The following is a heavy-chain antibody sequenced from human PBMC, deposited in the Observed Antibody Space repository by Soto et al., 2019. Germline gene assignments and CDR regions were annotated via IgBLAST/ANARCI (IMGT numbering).Heavy chain of an antibody. V-gene: IGHV1-69*13. Sequence: SVKVSCEASGGTFSSYAISWVRQAPGQGLEWMGGIIPIFGTANYAQKFQGRVTITADESTSTAYMELSSLRSEDTAVYYCARVGITIFGVVTSYYYYGMDVWGQGTTVTVSS. CDR3: ARVGITIFGVVTSYYYYGMDV. CDR1: GGTFSSYA. CDR2: IIPIFGTA. J-gene: IGHJ6*02. D-gene: IGHD3-3*01.